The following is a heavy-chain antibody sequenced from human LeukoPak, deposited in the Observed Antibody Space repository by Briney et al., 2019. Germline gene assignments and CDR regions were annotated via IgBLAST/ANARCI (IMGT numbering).Heavy chain of an antibody. CDR1: GFTFSSYG. CDR3: APPVSEWELLALGGY. Sequence: PGGSLRLSCAASGFTFSSYGMHWVRQAPGKGLEWVAVISYDGSNKYYADSVKGRFTISRDNSKNTLYLQMNSLRAEDTAVYYCAPPVSEWELLALGGYWGQGTLVTVSS. J-gene: IGHJ4*02. CDR2: ISYDGSNK. D-gene: IGHD1-26*01. V-gene: IGHV3-30*03.